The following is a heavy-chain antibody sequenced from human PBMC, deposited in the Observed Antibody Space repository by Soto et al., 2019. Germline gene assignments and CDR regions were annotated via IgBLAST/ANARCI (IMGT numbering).Heavy chain of an antibody. CDR1: VFTVNTNY. J-gene: IGHJ4*02. V-gene: IGHV3-66*01. Sequence: PVGSLRLSCTFSVFTVNTNYMNLVLQAPGKGLEWLSVIFPDGSTYYTDSVRDRFTISRDNSKNTVYLQMNSLRPEDTAVYYCAIGTTRPKRADYWGQGTLVTVSS. CDR3: AIGTTRPKRADY. D-gene: IGHD1-7*01. CDR2: IFPDGST.